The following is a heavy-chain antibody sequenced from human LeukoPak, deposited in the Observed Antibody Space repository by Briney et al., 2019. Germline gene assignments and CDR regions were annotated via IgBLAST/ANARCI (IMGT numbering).Heavy chain of an antibody. Sequence: SDTLSLTCTVSGGSISSYYGIWIPQSAGKGVEWIGYLYTSGSTNYTPSLKSRVTMSVHTSKNQFSLKLSSVTAADTAVYYCARVQYSSARALMNYFDFWGQGTLVTVSS. D-gene: IGHD6-25*01. V-gene: IGHV4-4*07. CDR1: GGSISSYY. J-gene: IGHJ4*02. CDR2: LYTSGST. CDR3: ARVQYSSARALMNYFDF.